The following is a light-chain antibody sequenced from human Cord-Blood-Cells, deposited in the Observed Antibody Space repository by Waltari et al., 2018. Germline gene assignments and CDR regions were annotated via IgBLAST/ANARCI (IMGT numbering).Light chain of an antibody. V-gene: IGLV3-1*01. CDR1: KLGDKY. CDR3: EAWDSSTYV. Sequence: SYELTQPPSVSVSPGQTASITCSGDKLGDKYACWYQQKPGQSPVLVIYQDSKRPSGIPCRFTAYNSGNTATRTISGTQAMDEADYYCEAWDSSTYVFGTGTKVTVL. J-gene: IGLJ1*01. CDR2: QDS.